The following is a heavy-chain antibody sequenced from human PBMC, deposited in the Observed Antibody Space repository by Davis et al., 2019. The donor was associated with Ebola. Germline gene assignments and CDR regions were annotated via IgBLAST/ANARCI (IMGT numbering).Heavy chain of an antibody. D-gene: IGHD5-12*01. Sequence: ASVKVSCKASGYTFTSYYMHWVRQAPGQGLEWMGIINPSGGSTSYAQKFQGRVTITRDTSASTAYMELSSLRSEDTAVYYCARSESGYGYYYYGMDVWGQGTTVTVSS. CDR1: GYTFTSYY. CDR3: ARSESGYGYYYYGMDV. CDR2: INPSGGST. V-gene: IGHV1-46*01. J-gene: IGHJ6*02.